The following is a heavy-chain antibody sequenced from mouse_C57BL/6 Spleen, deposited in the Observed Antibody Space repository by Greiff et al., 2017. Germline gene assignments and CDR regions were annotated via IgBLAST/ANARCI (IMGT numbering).Heavy chain of an antibody. V-gene: IGHV10-3*01. Sequence: EVQLKESGGGLVQPKGSLKLSCAASGFTFNTYAMPLVRPAPGKGLEWVARIRSKSNNYATYYAVSVKVRFTISRDDSQSMLYLQMNNLKTEDTAMYYCVRDYYGSSYVGYYYAMDYWGQGTSVTVSS. D-gene: IGHD1-1*01. CDR2: IRSKSNNYAT. CDR1: GFTFNTYA. CDR3: VRDYYGSSYVGYYYAMDY. J-gene: IGHJ4*01.